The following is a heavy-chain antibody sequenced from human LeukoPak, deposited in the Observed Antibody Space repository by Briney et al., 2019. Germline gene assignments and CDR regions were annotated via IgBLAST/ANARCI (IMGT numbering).Heavy chain of an antibody. D-gene: IGHD2-2*01. Sequence: PGGSLRLSCAASGFTLSTFDMNWVRQAPRKGLEWVSSISTSSRYIYYRDSVKGRFTISRDDAKNSLYLQMNSLRVEDTAVYYCARADCSGSTCYLRRSWFDPWGQGTLVTVSS. CDR1: GFTLSTFD. CDR3: ARADCSGSTCYLRRSWFDP. J-gene: IGHJ5*02. V-gene: IGHV3-21*01. CDR2: ISTSSRYI.